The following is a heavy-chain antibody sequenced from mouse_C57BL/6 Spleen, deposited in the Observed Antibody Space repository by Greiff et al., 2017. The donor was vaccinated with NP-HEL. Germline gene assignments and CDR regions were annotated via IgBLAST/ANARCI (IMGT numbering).Heavy chain of an antibody. CDR2: IYPGDGDT. CDR1: GYAFSSYW. CDR3: ARGYYGSSYGY. Sequence: VQLQQSGAELVKPGASVKTSCKASGYAFSSYWMNWVKQRPGKGLEWIGQIYPGDGDTNYNGKFKGKATLTADKSSSTAYMQLSSLTSEDSAVYFCARGYYGSSYGYWGQGTTLTVSS. V-gene: IGHV1-80*01. J-gene: IGHJ2*01. D-gene: IGHD1-1*01.